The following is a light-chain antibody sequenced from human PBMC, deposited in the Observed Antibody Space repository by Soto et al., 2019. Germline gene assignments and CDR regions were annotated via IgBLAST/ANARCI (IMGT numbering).Light chain of an antibody. Sequence: EIVLTQSPGTLSLSPGERVTLSCRASQSISNNHLAWYQQKPGQAPRLLIHGTSNSATGIPDRFSGSGSGTGLTLTFSGLEPEDFAVYYCEYYGTSITFGGGIKVEIK. V-gene: IGKV3-20*01. CDR3: EYYGTSIT. CDR1: QSISNNH. J-gene: IGKJ4*01. CDR2: GTS.